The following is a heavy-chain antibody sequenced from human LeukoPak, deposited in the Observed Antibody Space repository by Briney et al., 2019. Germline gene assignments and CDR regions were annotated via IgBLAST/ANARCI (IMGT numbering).Heavy chain of an antibody. J-gene: IGHJ4*02. V-gene: IGHV5-51*01. CDR3: ARHGYYGSGRWPIDY. CDR1: GYSFSNYW. D-gene: IGHD3-10*01. Sequence: GESLKISCWGSGYSFSNYWIGWVRQMPGKGLEWMGIIYPGDSDTKYSPSFQGQVTISADKSISTAYLQWSSLKASDTAMYYCARHGYYGSGRWPIDYWGQGTLVTVSS. CDR2: IYPGDSDT.